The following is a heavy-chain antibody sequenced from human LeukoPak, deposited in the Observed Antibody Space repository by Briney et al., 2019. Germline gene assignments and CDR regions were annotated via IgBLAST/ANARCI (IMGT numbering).Heavy chain of an antibody. CDR2: AFSDSRT. CDR3: ARGDFDY. J-gene: IGHJ4*02. V-gene: IGHV3-53*01. Sequence: GGSLRLSCAASGITVSTNYVSWVRQAPGKGLEWVSIAFSDSRTFYADSVKGRFTISRDSSKNTVFLQMNSLRAEDTAVYYCARGDFDYWGQGTLVTVSS. CDR1: GITVSTNY.